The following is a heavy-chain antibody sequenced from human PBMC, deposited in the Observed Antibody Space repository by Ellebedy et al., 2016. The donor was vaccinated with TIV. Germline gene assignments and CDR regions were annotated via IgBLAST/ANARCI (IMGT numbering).Heavy chain of an antibody. CDR1: GDTFSSYG. J-gene: IGHJ5*02. CDR3: ARRRIDRRSQAWFDP. V-gene: IGHV1-69*06. CDR2: IIPAFGTA. D-gene: IGHD3-22*01. Sequence: SVKVSCXASGDTFSSYGISWVRQALGQGLEWMGGIIPAFGTANSAQRFQGRVTITADKSTSTVYMELSSLRSEDTAVYYCARRRIDRRSQAWFDPWGQGTLVTVSS.